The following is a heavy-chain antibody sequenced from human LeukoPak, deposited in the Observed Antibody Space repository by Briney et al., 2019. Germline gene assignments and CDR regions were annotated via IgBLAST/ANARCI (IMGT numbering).Heavy chain of an antibody. CDR2: IKQDASQE. CDR3: ARGVVYPTWSGPHWSDY. V-gene: IGHV3-7*01. D-gene: IGHD3-3*01. CDR1: GFTFSSYW. J-gene: IGHJ4*02. Sequence: GSLRLSCEASGFTFSSYWMSWVRQAPGKGPEWVAHIKQDASQEDHVDSVKGRFTISRDNAKNSLYLQMNSPRAEDTAVYYCARGVVYPTWSGPHWSDYWGQGTLVTVSS.